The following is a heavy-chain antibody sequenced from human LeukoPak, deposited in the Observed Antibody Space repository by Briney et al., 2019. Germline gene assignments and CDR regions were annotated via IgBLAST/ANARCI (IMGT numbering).Heavy chain of an antibody. V-gene: IGHV4-31*03. CDR2: TYYGGST. D-gene: IGHD6-19*01. J-gene: IGHJ4*02. CDR1: VDSISSGGYY. CDR3: ARSGPHGGWYYFDY. Sequence: PSETLSLTCTVSVDSISSGGYYWSWIRHHPGKGLEWIWYTYYGGSTYYTPTLESRVSISIDTSAYQFSMKLSSVTAADTAVYYCARSGPHGGWYYFDYWGQGTLVTVSS.